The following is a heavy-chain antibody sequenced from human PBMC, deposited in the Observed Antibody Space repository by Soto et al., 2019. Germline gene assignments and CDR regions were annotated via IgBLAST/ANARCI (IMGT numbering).Heavy chain of an antibody. Sequence: QVHLVQSGAEVKKPGASVKVSCKASGYIFDDYGLSWVRQAPGQGLEWMGWINGHNGKTIYGQKFQGRVTMTTDTXXRTGYMEVRSLRSDDTAVYYCARDLAWGSGRDVVSEDWLDPWGQGTLVTVSS. V-gene: IGHV1-18*01. CDR2: INGHNGKT. J-gene: IGHJ5*02. D-gene: IGHD3-10*01. CDR1: GYIFDDYG. CDR3: ARDLAWGSGRDVVSEDWLDP.